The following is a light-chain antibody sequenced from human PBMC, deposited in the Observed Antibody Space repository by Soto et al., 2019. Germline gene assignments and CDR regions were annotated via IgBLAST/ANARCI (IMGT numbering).Light chain of an antibody. V-gene: IGKV1-8*01. CDR3: QQYNTSPWT. CDR2: AAS. J-gene: IGKJ1*01. CDR1: QGITNY. Sequence: AIRMTQSPSSPSASTGDRVTITCRASQGITNYLVWYQQKPGKAPKVLIHAASTLQSGVSSRFSGSGSGTDFTLTISSLQSEDFATYYCQQYNTSPWTFGQGTKVEV.